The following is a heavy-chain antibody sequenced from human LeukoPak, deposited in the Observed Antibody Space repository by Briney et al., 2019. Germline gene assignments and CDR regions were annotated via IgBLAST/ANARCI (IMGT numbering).Heavy chain of an antibody. CDR1: GYTFTGYY. CDR2: INPNSRGT. Sequence: ASVKVSCKASGYTFTGYYMHWVRQAPGQGLEWMGWINPNSRGTNYAQKFQGRVTMTRDTSISTAYMELSRLRSDDTAVYYCARDLLGYCSSTSCSIDYWGQGTLVTVSS. CDR3: ARDLLGYCSSTSCSIDY. V-gene: IGHV1-2*02. J-gene: IGHJ4*02. D-gene: IGHD2-2*01.